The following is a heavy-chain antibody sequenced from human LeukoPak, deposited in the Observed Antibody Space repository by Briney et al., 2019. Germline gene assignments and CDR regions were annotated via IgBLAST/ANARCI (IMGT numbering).Heavy chain of an antibody. V-gene: IGHV1-2*02. J-gene: IGHJ6*02. Sequence: ASVKVSCKASGYTFTGYYMHWVRLAPGQGLEWMGWINPNSGGTNYAQKFQGRVTMTRDTSISTAYMELSRLRSDDTAAYYCARDQGYCSSTSCFNYYYGMDVWGQGTTVTVSS. CDR2: INPNSGGT. D-gene: IGHD2-2*01. CDR1: GYTFTGYY. CDR3: ARDQGYCSSTSCFNYYYGMDV.